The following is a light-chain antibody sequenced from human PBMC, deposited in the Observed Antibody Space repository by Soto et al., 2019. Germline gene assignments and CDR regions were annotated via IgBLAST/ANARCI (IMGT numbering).Light chain of an antibody. CDR2: GAS. CDR3: QQYGTSVPLT. Sequence: EIVLTQSPGTLSLSPGERATLSCRASQSVSSSYLAWYQQKPGQAPRLLIYGASTRATGIPDRFSGSGSATDFTLTISRLEPEDFAVYYCQQYGTSVPLTFGGGTRWISN. J-gene: IGKJ4*01. V-gene: IGKV3-20*01. CDR1: QSVSSSY.